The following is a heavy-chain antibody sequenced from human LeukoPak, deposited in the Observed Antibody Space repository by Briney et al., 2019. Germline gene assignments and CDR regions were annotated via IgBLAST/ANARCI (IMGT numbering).Heavy chain of an antibody. Sequence: PGGSLRLSCAASGFTFSSYWMIWVRQAPGKGLEWVANIKEDGSDKRYAESVKGRFTISRDNAKNTVYLQMNSLRAEDTAVYYCSRGNWGSLGGHCWGQGTLVTVSS. D-gene: IGHD7-27*01. CDR1: GFTFSSYW. CDR3: SRGNWGSLGGHC. J-gene: IGHJ4*02. CDR2: IKEDGSDK. V-gene: IGHV3-7*01.